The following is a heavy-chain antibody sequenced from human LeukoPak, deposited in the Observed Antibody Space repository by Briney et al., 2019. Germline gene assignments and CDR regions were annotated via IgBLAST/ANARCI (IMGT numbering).Heavy chain of an antibody. CDR2: ISYDGSNK. V-gene: IGHV3-30-3*01. D-gene: IGHD4-17*01. J-gene: IGHJ4*02. CDR1: GFTFSSYA. Sequence: GGSLRLPCAASGFTFSSYAMHWVRQAPGKGLEWVAVISYDGSNKYYADSVKGRFTISRDNSKNTLYLQMNSLRAEDTAVYYCARDGDPTGYFDYWGQGTLVTVSS. CDR3: ARDGDPTGYFDY.